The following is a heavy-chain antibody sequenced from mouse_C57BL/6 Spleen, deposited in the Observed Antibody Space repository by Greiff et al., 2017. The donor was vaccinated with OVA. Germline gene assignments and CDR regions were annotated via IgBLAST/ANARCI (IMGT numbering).Heavy chain of an antibody. J-gene: IGHJ2*01. CDR3: ANYYGSSYYFDY. Sequence: VQVVESGAELARPGASVKLSCKASGYTFTSYGISWVKQRTGQGLEWIGEIYPRSGNTYYNEKFKGKATLTADKSSSTAYMELRSLTSEDSAVYFCANYYGSSYYFDYWGQGTTLTVSS. V-gene: IGHV1-81*01. CDR2: IYPRSGNT. CDR1: GYTFTSYG. D-gene: IGHD1-1*01.